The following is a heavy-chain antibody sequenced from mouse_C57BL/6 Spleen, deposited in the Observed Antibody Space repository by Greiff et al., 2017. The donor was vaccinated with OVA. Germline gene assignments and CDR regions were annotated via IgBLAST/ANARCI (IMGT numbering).Heavy chain of an antibody. Sequence: QVQLQQSGAELVKPGASVKLSCKASGYTFTSYWMQWVKQRPGQGLEWIGEIDPSDSYTNYNQKFKGKATLTVDTSSSTAYMQLSSLTSEDSAVYYCARLVTAPYWGQGTLVTVSA. CDR1: GYTFTSYW. D-gene: IGHD2-2*01. J-gene: IGHJ3*01. V-gene: IGHV1-50*01. CDR2: IDPSDSYT. CDR3: ARLVTAPY.